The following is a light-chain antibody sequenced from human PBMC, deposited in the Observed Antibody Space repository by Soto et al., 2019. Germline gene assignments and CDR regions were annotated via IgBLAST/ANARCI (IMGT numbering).Light chain of an antibody. CDR2: EAT. V-gene: IGLV2-14*01. CDR3: SSYTISNTLPFV. Sequence: QSALTQPASVSGSPGQSITISCTGTRRDVGGYNYVSWYQQSPGKSPKLLIYEATDRPSGVSNRFSGSKSGNTASLTISVLQAEDEADYYWSSYTISNTLPFVFGTGTKVTVL. CDR1: RRDVGGYNY. J-gene: IGLJ1*01.